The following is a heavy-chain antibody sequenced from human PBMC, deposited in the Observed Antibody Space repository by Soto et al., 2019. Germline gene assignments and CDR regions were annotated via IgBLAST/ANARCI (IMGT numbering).Heavy chain of an antibody. D-gene: IGHD3-3*01. V-gene: IGHV1-69*05. CDR3: ARVASFGVGRWDV. J-gene: IGHJ6*04. Sequence: GASVKVSCKASGGTFSSYAISWVRQAPGQGLEWMGGIIPIFGTANYAQKLQGRVTMTTDTSTSTAYMELRSLRSDDTAVYYCARVASFGVGRWDVWGKGTTVTVSS. CDR2: IIPIFGTA. CDR1: GGTFSSYA.